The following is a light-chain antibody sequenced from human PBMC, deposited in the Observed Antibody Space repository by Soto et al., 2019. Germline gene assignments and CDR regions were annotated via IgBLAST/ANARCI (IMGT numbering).Light chain of an antibody. V-gene: IGKV3-20*01. CDR1: QSVSRNS. CDR2: GAS. CDR3: QQCGSSLWT. J-gene: IGKJ1*01. Sequence: EIELTQTPGTVSLSPGERAALSCRASQSVSRNSFAWYQQKPGQAPRLIIYGASNRAIGIPDRFSGSGSGTDCTLTISRLEPEDVAVYYCQQCGSSLWTFGQGTKVDIK.